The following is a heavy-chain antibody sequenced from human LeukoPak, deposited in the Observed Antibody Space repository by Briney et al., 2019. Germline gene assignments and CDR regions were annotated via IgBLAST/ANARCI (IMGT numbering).Heavy chain of an antibody. Sequence: GGSLRLSCAASGFTFSSYAMSWVRQAPGKGLEWVSAISGSGGSTYYADSVKGRFTISRDNSINTLYLQMSNLRAEDTALYYCASTSIIRGYDHDQYYWGQGTLVTVSS. V-gene: IGHV3-23*01. J-gene: IGHJ4*02. CDR2: ISGSGGST. CDR1: GFTFSSYA. CDR3: ASTSIIRGYDHDQYY. D-gene: IGHD5-12*01.